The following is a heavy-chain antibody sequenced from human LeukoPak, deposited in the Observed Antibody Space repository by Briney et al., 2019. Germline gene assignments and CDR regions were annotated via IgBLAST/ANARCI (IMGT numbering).Heavy chain of an antibody. J-gene: IGHJ2*01. D-gene: IGHD5-18*01. V-gene: IGHV4-59*01. CDR1: GGSISSYY. CDR2: IYYSGST. Sequence: SETLSLTCTVSGGSISSYYWSWIRQPPGKGLEWIGYIYYSGSTNYNPSLKSRVTISVDTSKNQFSLKLSSVTAADTAVYYCARAKTWIQLWPYWYFDLWGRGTLVTVSS. CDR3: ARAKTWIQLWPYWYFDL.